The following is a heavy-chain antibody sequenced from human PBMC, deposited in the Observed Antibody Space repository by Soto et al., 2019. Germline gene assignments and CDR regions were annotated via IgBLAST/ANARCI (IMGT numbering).Heavy chain of an antibody. CDR1: GYSFVSYG. CDR3: ARGSRDGTYIDY. V-gene: IGHV1-18*01. Sequence: QVQLVQSGAEVKKPGASVKVSCKTSGYSFVSYGISWVRQAPGQGLEWKGWISGYNGNTNYAQKFQGRVTMTTDTPTSTAYMELRSLKSDDTAVYYCARGSRDGTYIDYWGQGSLVTVSS. J-gene: IGHJ4*02. CDR2: ISGYNGNT.